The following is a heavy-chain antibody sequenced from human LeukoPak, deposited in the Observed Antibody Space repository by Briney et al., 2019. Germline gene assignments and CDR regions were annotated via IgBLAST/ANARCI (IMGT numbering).Heavy chain of an antibody. D-gene: IGHD3-10*01. Sequence: GGSLRLSCAASGFTVSSNYMSWVRQAPGKGLEWVSVIYSGGSTYYADSVKGRFTISRDNSKNTLYLQMNSLRAEDTAVYYCARDHDTVYGRFDYWGQGTLVTVSS. CDR2: IYSGGST. CDR3: ARDHDTVYGRFDY. V-gene: IGHV3-66*01. J-gene: IGHJ4*02. CDR1: GFTVSSNY.